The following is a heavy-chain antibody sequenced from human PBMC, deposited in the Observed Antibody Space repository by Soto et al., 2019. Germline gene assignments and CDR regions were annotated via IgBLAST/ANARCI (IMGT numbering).Heavy chain of an antibody. CDR2: IYYSGST. J-gene: IGHJ1*01. CDR3: ARRSEYFQH. CDR1: GGSISSSSYY. Sequence: SETLSLTCTVSGGSISSSSYYWGWIRQPPGRGLEWIGSIYYSGSTYYNPSLKSRVTISVDTSKNQFSLKLSSVTAADTAVYYCARRSEYFQHWGQGTLVTAPQ. V-gene: IGHV4-39*01.